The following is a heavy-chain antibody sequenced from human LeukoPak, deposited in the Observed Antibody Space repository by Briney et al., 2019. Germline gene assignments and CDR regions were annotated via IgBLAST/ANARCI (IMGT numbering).Heavy chain of an antibody. J-gene: IGHJ5*02. CDR1: GGSFSGYY. V-gene: IGHV4-34*01. Sequence: SETLSLTCAVYGGSFSGYYWSWIRQPPGKGLEWIGEINHSGSTNYNPSLKSRVTISVDTSKNQFSLKLSSVTAADTAVYYCARGSNWNYALEFDPWGQGTLVTVYS. CDR3: ARGSNWNYALEFDP. D-gene: IGHD1-7*01. CDR2: INHSGST.